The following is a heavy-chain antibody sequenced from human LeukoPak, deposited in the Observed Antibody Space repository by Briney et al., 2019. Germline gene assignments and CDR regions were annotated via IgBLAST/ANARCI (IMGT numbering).Heavy chain of an antibody. J-gene: IGHJ4*02. D-gene: IGHD6-6*01. V-gene: IGHV1-2*02. Sequence: ASVKVSCKASGYTFTDYYIHWVRQAPGQGLEWMGWINPNSGRTNYAQKFQGRVTMTRDTSISTAYMELSRLRSDDTAVYYCARERFEYSSSSDYFDYWGQGTLVTVSS. CDR2: INPNSGRT. CDR1: GYTFTDYY. CDR3: ARERFEYSSSSDYFDY.